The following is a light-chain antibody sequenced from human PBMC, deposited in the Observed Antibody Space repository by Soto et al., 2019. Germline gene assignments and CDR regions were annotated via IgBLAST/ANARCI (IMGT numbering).Light chain of an antibody. CDR3: LVFNTYPQA. CDR2: DAS. CDR1: QGIGSA. V-gene: IGKV1-13*02. Sequence: AIQLTQSPSSLSASIGDRVTITCRARQGIGSALAWYQQAPGKPPKLLIFDASTLENGVPSRFSGRGSGTDFTLTISSLQPEDFATYYGLVFNTYPQAFGGGTKVEIK. J-gene: IGKJ4*01.